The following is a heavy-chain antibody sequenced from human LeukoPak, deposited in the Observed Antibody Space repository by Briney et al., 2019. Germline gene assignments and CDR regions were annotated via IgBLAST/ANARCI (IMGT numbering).Heavy chain of an antibody. V-gene: IGHV3-21*01. CDR2: ISSSSSYI. D-gene: IGHD3-22*01. J-gene: IGHJ3*02. CDR1: GFTFSSYN. Sequence: GWSLTLSCAAPGFTFSSYNMNWVRQAPGKGLEWVSSISSSSSYIYYADSVKGRFTISRDNAKNSLYPQMNSLRAEHTSVYYCASDLRPLIGYDSSGYYPPFAFDIWGQGTMVTVSS. CDR3: ASDLRPLIGYDSSGYYPPFAFDI.